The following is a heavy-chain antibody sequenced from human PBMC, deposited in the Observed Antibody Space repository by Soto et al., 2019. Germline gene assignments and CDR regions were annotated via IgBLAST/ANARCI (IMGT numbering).Heavy chain of an antibody. CDR2: ISSSSSTI. CDR1: GFTFSSYS. D-gene: IGHD2-15*01. Sequence: GGSLRLSCAASGFTFSSYSMNWVRQAPGKGLEWVSYISSSSSTIYYADSVKGRFTISRDNAKNSLYLQMNSLRAEDTAVYYCASLSAQAARDWFDPWGQGTLVTVSS. V-gene: IGHV3-48*04. CDR3: ASLSAQAARDWFDP. J-gene: IGHJ5*02.